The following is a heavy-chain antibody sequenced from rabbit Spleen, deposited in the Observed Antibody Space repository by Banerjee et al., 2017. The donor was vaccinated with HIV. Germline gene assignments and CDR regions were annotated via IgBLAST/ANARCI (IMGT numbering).Heavy chain of an antibody. V-gene: IGHV1S45*01. Sequence: QEQLVESGGGLVQPEGSLTLTCTASGFSFSSNYYMCWVRQAPGKGLEWIACFYTGSGSTYYASWAKGRFSITKTSPTMVTLQMTSLTAADTATYFCARGGTDITSYIHYVGLWGPGTLVTVS. D-gene: IGHD1-1*01. CDR2: FYTGSGST. CDR1: GFSFSSNYY. CDR3: ARGGTDITSYIHYVGL. J-gene: IGHJ4*01.